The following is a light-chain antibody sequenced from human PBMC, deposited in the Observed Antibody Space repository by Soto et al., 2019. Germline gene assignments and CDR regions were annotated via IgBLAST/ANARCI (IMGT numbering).Light chain of an antibody. CDR1: SSNIGGNS. CDR3: SSYAGSNNLRM. CDR2: EVN. V-gene: IGLV2-8*01. J-gene: IGLJ3*02. Sequence: QSVLTQPPSVSAAPGQKVTISCSGSSSNIGGNSVSWYQQLPGTAPKLLIYEVNKRPSGVPDRFSGSKSANTASLTVSGLQAEDEADYYCSSYAGSNNLRMFGGGTKVTVL.